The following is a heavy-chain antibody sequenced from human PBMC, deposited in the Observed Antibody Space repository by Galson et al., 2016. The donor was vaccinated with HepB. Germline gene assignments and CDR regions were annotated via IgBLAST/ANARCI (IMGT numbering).Heavy chain of an antibody. V-gene: IGHV4-39*01. Sequence: SETLSLTCTVSGGSIVGSAFYWVWIRQPPEKGLELVGSISYTGNTYYNPSLQSRLTISVDTSQNQFSLKLTSVTAADTAVYYCARRETYSHYYMDVWGKGATVTVSS. J-gene: IGHJ6*03. CDR2: ISYTGNT. CDR1: GGSIVGSAFY. D-gene: IGHD2-15*01. CDR3: ARRETYSHYYMDV.